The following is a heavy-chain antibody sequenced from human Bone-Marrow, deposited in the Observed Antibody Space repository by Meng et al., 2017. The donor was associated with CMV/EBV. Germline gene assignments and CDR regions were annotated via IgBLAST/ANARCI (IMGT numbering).Heavy chain of an antibody. D-gene: IGHD1-14*01. J-gene: IGHJ4*02. CDR3: ARRTTLFDY. Sequence: SEPLSLPCAVYGGSFSGYYWSWIRQPPGKGLEWMGEINHSGSTNYNPSLKSRVTISVDTSKNQFSLKLSSVTAADTAVYYCARRTTLFDYWGQGTLVTVSS. CDR1: GGSFSGYY. CDR2: INHSGST. V-gene: IGHV4-34*01.